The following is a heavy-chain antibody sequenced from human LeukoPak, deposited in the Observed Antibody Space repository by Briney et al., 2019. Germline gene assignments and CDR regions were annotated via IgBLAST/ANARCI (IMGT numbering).Heavy chain of an antibody. J-gene: IGHJ1*01. V-gene: IGHV5-51*01. CDR2: IYPGDSDT. CDR1: GYSFTSYW. CDR3: ARSGGNFYSSTWYGH. Sequence: GESLKISCKGSGYSFTSYWNGWVRQMPGKGLEWMGIIYPGDSDTRYSQSFQGQVTISADKSISTAYLQWSSLKASDTAMYYCARSGGNFYSSTWYGHWGEGTLVTVSS. D-gene: IGHD6-13*01.